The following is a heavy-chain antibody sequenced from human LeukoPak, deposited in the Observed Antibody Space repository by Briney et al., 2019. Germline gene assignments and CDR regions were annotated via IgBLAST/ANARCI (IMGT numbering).Heavy chain of an antibody. V-gene: IGHV4-59*08. CDR3: ARHGGTVAINDAFDI. CDR1: SGSIISYY. J-gene: IGHJ3*02. CDR2: IYYSGRT. Sequence: PSGTLSLTCTVSSGSIISYYWSWIRQTPGKPLEWIGYIYYSGRTSYNPSLKSRVTISVDTSNNQFSLRLDSVTAADTAVYFCARHGGTVAINDAFDIWGQGTMVTVSS. D-gene: IGHD1/OR15-1a*01.